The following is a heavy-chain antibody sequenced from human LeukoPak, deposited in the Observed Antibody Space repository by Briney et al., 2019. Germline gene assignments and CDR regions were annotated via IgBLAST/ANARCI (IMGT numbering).Heavy chain of an antibody. V-gene: IGHV3-30*14. J-gene: IGHJ4*02. D-gene: IGHD1-26*01. CDR3: ARAASGSYLPDY. CDR1: AFTFSTYV. CDR2: ISYDGSNK. Sequence: GGSLRLSCAASAFTFSTYVMHWVRQAPGKGLEWVAVISYDGSNKYYADSVKGRFTISRDNSKNTLYLQMNSLRAEDTAVYYCARAASGSYLPDYWGQGTLVTVSS.